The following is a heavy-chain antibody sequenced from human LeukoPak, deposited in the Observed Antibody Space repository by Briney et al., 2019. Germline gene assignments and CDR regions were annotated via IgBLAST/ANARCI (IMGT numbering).Heavy chain of an antibody. CDR3: ARGIPVSGLVDY. CDR1: GFTFSNHE. Sequence: PGGSLRLSCAASGFTFSNHEMNWVRQAPGKGLEWVSSISSSSTYIYYADSVKGRFTVSRDKAKNSLSLQMNSLRTEDTAVYYCARGIPVSGLVDYWGQGTLVTVSS. J-gene: IGHJ4*02. D-gene: IGHD6-19*01. V-gene: IGHV3-21*01. CDR2: ISSSSTYI.